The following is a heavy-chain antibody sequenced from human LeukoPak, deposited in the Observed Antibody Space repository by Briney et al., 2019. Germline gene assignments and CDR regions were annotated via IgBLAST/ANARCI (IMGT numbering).Heavy chain of an antibody. CDR1: GFTFSSYA. CDR3: VKGPYYDILTGYYQGDHDAFDI. CDR2: ISSNGGNT. V-gene: IGHV3-64D*06. Sequence: GGSLRLSCSASGFTFSSYAMHWVRQAPGKGLEYVSAISSNGGNTYYADSVKGRFTISRDNSKNTLYLQMRSLRAEDTAVYYCVKGPYYDILTGYYQGDHDAFDIWGQGTMVTVSS. D-gene: IGHD3-9*01. J-gene: IGHJ3*02.